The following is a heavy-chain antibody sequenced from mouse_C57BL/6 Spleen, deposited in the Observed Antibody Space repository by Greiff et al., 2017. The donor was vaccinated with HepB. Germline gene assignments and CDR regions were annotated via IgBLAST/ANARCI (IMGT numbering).Heavy chain of an antibody. J-gene: IGHJ1*03. Sequence: EVQVVESGGGLVKPGGSLKLSCAASGFTFSDYGMHWVRQAPEKGLEWVAYISSGSSTIYYADTVKGRFTISRDNAKNTLFLQMTSLRSEDTAMYYCASNDYGSSYWYFDVWGTGTTVTVSS. CDR2: ISSGSSTI. CDR1: GFTFSDYG. V-gene: IGHV5-17*01. CDR3: ASNDYGSSYWYFDV. D-gene: IGHD1-1*01.